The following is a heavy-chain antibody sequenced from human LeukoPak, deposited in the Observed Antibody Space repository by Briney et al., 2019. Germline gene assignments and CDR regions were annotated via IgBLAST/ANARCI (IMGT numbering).Heavy chain of an antibody. V-gene: IGHV4-59*01. CDR2: NHYTGTS. CDR1: GDSISTYY. D-gene: IGHD2-21*01. CDR3: ARYGFYSFDD. J-gene: IGHJ4*02. Sequence: PSETLSLTCTVSGDSISTYYWSWVRQPPGKGLEWIGYNHYTGTSNYNPSLKSRVTTSLDTARNQFSLKLSSVTAADTAVYYCARYGFYSFDDWGQGTLVTVSS.